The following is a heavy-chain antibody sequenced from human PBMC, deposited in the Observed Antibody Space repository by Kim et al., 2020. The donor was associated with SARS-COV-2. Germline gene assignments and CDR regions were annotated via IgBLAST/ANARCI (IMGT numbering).Heavy chain of an antibody. D-gene: IGHD2-15*01. CDR3: VRVGLCSGGDCYSPLDN. CDR2: VSSDGSKT. V-gene: IGHV3-30*04. J-gene: IGHJ4*02. CDR1: GFNFSGHS. Sequence: GGSLRLSCAASGFNFSGHSLHWVRQAPGKGLDWVAIVSSDGSKTFYADSVKGRFTISRDNSKKTLSLQMSSLRVEETAIYYCVRVGLCSGGDCYSPLDNWGQETLVTVSS.